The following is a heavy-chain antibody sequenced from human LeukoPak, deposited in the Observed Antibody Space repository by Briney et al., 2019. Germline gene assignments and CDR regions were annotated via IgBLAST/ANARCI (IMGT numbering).Heavy chain of an antibody. CDR3: ARDKVVGATKFDY. J-gene: IGHJ4*02. D-gene: IGHD1-26*01. Sequence: PGGSLRLSCAASGFTFSSYWMSWVRQAPGKGLEWVANIKKDGSEKYYVDSVKGRFTISRDNAENSLYLQMNSLRAEDTAVYYCARDKVVGATKFDYWGQGTLVTVSS. CDR2: IKKDGSEK. CDR1: GFTFSSYW. V-gene: IGHV3-7*01.